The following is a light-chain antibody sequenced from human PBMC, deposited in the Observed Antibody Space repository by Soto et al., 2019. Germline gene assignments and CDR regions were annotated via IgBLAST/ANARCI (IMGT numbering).Light chain of an antibody. CDR2: GAS. CDR3: QQSHSLPTT. Sequence: EIVLTQSPGTLSLSPGERATLSCRASQSVSSSYLAWYQQKPGQAPRLLIYGASSRATGIPDRFSGSGSGTDFTLTISRLEPEDFTVYYCQQSHSLPTTFGPGTKVDI. CDR1: QSVSSSY. V-gene: IGKV3-20*01. J-gene: IGKJ3*01.